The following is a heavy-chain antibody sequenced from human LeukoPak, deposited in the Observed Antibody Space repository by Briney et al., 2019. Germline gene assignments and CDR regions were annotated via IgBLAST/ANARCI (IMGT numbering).Heavy chain of an antibody. CDR3: AGDLGYYDSSGPYDY. J-gene: IGHJ4*02. D-gene: IGHD3-22*01. CDR2: INWNGGSR. V-gene: IGHV3-20*04. Sequence: GGSLRLSCAASGFTFDDYGMSWVRQAPGKGLEWVSGINWNGGSRGYADSVKGRFTISRDNAKNSLYLQMNSLRAEDTAVYYCAGDLGYYDSSGPYDYWGQGTLVTVSS. CDR1: GFTFDDYG.